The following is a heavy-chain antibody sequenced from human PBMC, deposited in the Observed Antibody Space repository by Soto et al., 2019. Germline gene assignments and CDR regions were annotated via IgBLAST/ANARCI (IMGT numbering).Heavy chain of an antibody. D-gene: IGHD4-17*01. V-gene: IGHV3-21*01. CDR2: ISSSSSYI. CDR3: AKDLEDTVNTDY. Sequence: EVQLVESGGGLVKPGGSLRLSCAASGFTFSSYSMNWVRQAPGKGLEWVSSISSSSSYIYYADSVKGRFTISRDNVNNSLYQQKNSLRAEDAAVYCCAKDLEDTVNTDYWGQGSLVTVCS. CDR1: GFTFSSYS. J-gene: IGHJ4*02.